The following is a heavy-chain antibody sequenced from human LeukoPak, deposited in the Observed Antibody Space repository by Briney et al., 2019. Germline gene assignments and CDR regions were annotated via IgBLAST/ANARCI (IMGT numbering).Heavy chain of an antibody. V-gene: IGHV1-24*01. CDR1: GYTLTELS. D-gene: IGHD3-22*01. CDR2: FDPEDGET. J-gene: IGHJ3*02. CDR3: ATTLNSWADSGYHRQDAFDI. Sequence: GASVTVSCKVSGYTLTELSMHWVRQAPGKGLEWMGGFDPEDGETIYAQKFQGRVTMTEDTSTDTAYMELSSLRSEDTAVYYCATTLNSWADSGYHRQDAFDIWGQGTMVTVSS.